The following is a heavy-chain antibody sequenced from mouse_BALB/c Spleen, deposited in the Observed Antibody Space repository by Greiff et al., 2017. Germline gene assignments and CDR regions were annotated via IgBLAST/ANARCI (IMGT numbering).Heavy chain of an antibody. CDR1: GFNIKDTY. Sequence: VQLQQSGAELVKPGASVKLSCTASGFNIKDTYMHWVKQRPEQGLEWIGRIDPANGNTKYDPKFQGKATITADTSSNTAYLQLSSLTSEDTAVYYCARVGSYRSYWYFDVWGAGTTVTVSS. CDR3: ARVGSYRSYWYFDV. J-gene: IGHJ1*01. CDR2: IDPANGNT. V-gene: IGHV14-3*02. D-gene: IGHD1-2*01.